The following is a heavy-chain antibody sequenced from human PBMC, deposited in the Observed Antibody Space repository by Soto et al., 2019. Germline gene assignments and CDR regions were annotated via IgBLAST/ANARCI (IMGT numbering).Heavy chain of an antibody. CDR1: GFTFTSSA. D-gene: IGHD6-19*01. J-gene: IGHJ4*02. Sequence: SVKVSCKASGFTFTSSAVQWVRQARGQRLEWIGWIVVGSGNTNYAQKFQERVTITRDMSTSTAYMELSSLRSEDTAVYYCAADVKAYSSGWYIYWGQGTLVTVSS. CDR2: IVVGSGNT. CDR3: AADVKAYSSGWYIY. V-gene: IGHV1-58*01.